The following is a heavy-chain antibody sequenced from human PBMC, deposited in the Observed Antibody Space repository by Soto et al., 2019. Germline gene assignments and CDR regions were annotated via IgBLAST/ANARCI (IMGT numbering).Heavy chain of an antibody. D-gene: IGHD1-7*01. V-gene: IGHV3-30*18. J-gene: IGHJ6*02. Sequence: GSLRLSCAASGFTFSSYGMHWVRQAPGKGLEWVAVISYDGSNKYYADSVKGRFTISRDNSKNTLYLQMNSLRAEDTAVYYCAKDRVGTRNYVFIDYYYYYGMDVWGQGTTVTV. CDR1: GFTFSSYG. CDR3: AKDRVGTRNYVFIDYYYYYGMDV. CDR2: ISYDGSNK.